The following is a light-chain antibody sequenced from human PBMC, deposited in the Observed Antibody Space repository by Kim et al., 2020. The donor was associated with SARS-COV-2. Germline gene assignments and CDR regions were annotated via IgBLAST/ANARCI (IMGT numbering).Light chain of an antibody. CDR3: QHRSNWPPYT. Sequence: LSPGERATLSCRASQSVDSYLAWLQHKPGQPPRLLIYDASNRATGVPARFSGSGSGTDFTLTISSLEPEDFAVYYCQHRSNWPPYTFGQGTKLEI. V-gene: IGKV3-11*01. CDR1: QSVDSY. CDR2: DAS. J-gene: IGKJ2*01.